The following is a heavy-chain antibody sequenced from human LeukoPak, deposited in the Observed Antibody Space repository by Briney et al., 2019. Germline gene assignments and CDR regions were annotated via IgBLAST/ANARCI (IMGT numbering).Heavy chain of an antibody. V-gene: IGHV3-23*01. J-gene: IGHJ4*02. CDR3: AKNGPRETIVGATRIDY. Sequence: GGSLRLSCAASGFTVSSNYMSWVRQAPGKGLEWVSGISGSGGTTYHADSVKGRFTISRDNSKNTLYLQMNSLRAEDTAEYYCAKNGPRETIVGATRIDYWGQGTLVTVSS. CDR1: GFTVSSNY. CDR2: ISGSGGTT. D-gene: IGHD1-26*01.